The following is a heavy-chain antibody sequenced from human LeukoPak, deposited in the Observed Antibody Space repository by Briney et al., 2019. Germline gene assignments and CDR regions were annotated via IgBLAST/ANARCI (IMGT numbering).Heavy chain of an antibody. V-gene: IGHV1-2*02. J-gene: IGHJ4*02. CDR1: GYTFTGYY. Sequence: GASVKVSCKASGYTFTGYYMHWVRQAPGQGLEWMGWINPNRGGTNYAQKFQGRVTMTRDTSISTAYMELSRLRSDDTAVYYCARVIVRQKYYFDYWGQGTLVTVSS. CDR3: ARVIVRQKYYFDY. D-gene: IGHD1-26*01. CDR2: INPNRGGT.